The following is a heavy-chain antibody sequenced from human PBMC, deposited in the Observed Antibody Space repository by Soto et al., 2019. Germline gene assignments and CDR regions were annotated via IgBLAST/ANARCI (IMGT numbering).Heavy chain of an antibody. Sequence: SETLSLTCAVSGDSISGSQWWSWVRLPPGKGLEWIGEISHTGTTNYNPSLKSRVTISVDTSKNQFSLKLSSVTAADTAVYYCASSSSSWYNYWGQGTLVTVSS. CDR2: ISHTGTT. D-gene: IGHD6-13*01. CDR3: ASSSSSWYNY. J-gene: IGHJ4*02. CDR1: GDSISGSQW. V-gene: IGHV4-4*02.